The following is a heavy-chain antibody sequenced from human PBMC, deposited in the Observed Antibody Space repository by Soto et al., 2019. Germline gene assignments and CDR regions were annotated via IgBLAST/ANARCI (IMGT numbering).Heavy chain of an antibody. CDR1: GGSISSSSYY. J-gene: IGHJ5*02. CDR2: IYYSGST. Sequence: QLQLQESGPGLVKPSETLSLTCTVSGGSISSSSYYWGWIRQPPGKGLEWIGRIYYSGSTYYNPSLKSRVPLPVDTSKYHSSLKLRPVPAADTAVYYCARLYYYDSSGYYRRSVWFDPWGQGTLVTVSS. CDR3: ARLYYYDSSGYYRRSVWFDP. V-gene: IGHV4-39*02. D-gene: IGHD3-22*01.